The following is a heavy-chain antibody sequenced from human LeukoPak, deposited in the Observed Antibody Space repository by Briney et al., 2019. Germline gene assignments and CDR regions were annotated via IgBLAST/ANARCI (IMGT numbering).Heavy chain of an antibody. D-gene: IGHD5-18*01. CDR3: TKGTIWLPFDY. Sequence: GGSLRLSCAASGFTFSSYAMSWVRQAPGKGLEWVSYISSSSGTIYYADSVKGRFTISRDNSKNTLYLQMNSLRAEDTAVYYCTKGTIWLPFDYWGQGTLVTVSS. V-gene: IGHV3-23*01. CDR2: ISSSSGTI. CDR1: GFTFSSYA. J-gene: IGHJ4*02.